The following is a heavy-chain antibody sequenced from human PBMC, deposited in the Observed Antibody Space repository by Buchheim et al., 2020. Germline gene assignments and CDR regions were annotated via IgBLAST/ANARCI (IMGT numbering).Heavy chain of an antibody. CDR1: GFAFSSYS. D-gene: IGHD2/OR15-2a*01. J-gene: IGHJ4*02. CDR3: ASDNSYWLFNY. Sequence: QVQLVESGGGVVQPGRSLRLSCAASGFAFSSYSMHWVRQAPGKGLEWVAIISSHGSIKFYADSVKGRFSISRDTSNNTLYLQMNSLRADDTAMYYCASDNSYWLFNYWGQGTL. V-gene: IGHV3-30-3*01. CDR2: ISSHGSIK.